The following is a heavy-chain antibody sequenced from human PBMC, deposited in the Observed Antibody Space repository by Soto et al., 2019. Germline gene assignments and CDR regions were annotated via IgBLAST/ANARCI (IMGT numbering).Heavy chain of an antibody. CDR3: ARDRQGYSSSWNPNWFDP. V-gene: IGHV4-39*02. J-gene: IGHJ5*02. Sequence: SETLSLTCTVSGDSIGSGSSYWGWIRQTPGKGLEWIASIYYTGSTYYNPSLKSRVTISVDTSKNQFSLRLSSVTAADTAVYYCARDRQGYSSSWNPNWFDPWGQGTLVTVSS. D-gene: IGHD6-13*01. CDR1: GDSIGSGSSY. CDR2: IYYTGST.